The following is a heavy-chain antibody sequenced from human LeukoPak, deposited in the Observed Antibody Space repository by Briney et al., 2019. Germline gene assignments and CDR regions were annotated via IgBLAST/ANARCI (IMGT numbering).Heavy chain of an antibody. V-gene: IGHV4-59*01. Sequence: PSETLSLTCTISGDSISTYYWSWIRQAPGKGLEWIGDVNLSGSTNYNPSLNYNPSLKRRVSISVDTSKNQFSLKLSSVTAADTAVYYCARGVWLARDYWGQGTLVTVSS. CDR2: VNLSGST. D-gene: IGHD6-19*01. CDR1: GDSISTYY. CDR3: ARGVWLARDY. J-gene: IGHJ4*02.